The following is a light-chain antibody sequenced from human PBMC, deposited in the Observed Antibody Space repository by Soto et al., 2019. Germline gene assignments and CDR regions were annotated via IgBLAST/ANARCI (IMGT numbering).Light chain of an antibody. Sequence: SYELTQPPSVSVAPGKTARITCGGNNIGSKSVHWYQQKPGQAPVLVIYYDSDRPSGIPERFSGSNSGNTATLTISRVEAGDEADYCCQVWDSSSDLGVFGGGTQLPVL. CDR2: YDS. J-gene: IGLJ2*01. V-gene: IGLV3-21*04. CDR3: QVWDSSSDLGV. CDR1: NIGSKS.